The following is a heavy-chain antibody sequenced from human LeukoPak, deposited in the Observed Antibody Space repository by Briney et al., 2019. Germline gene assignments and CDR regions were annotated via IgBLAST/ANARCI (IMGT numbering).Heavy chain of an antibody. Sequence: GGSLRLSCAASGFTVSSNYMSWVRQAPGKGPEWVSVIYSGGSTYYADSVKGRFTISRDNSKNTLYLQMNSLRAEDTAVYYCARDRDLTGAFDIWGQGTMVTVSS. CDR1: GFTVSSNY. D-gene: IGHD3-10*01. J-gene: IGHJ3*02. CDR3: ARDRDLTGAFDI. CDR2: IYSGGST. V-gene: IGHV3-66*01.